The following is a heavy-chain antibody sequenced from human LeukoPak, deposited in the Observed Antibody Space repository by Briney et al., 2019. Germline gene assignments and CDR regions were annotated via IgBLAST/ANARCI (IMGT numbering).Heavy chain of an antibody. D-gene: IGHD3-10*01. CDR2: ISASGGST. CDR3: AKVMKGSERLTMVRGVIIKTAGLYYMDV. Sequence: PGGSLRLPCAASGFTLSSYAMSWVRQAPGKGLEWVSSISASGGSTNYADSVKGRFTISRDNSKNTVYLQMNSLRAEDTAVYYCAKVMKGSERLTMVRGVIIKTAGLYYMDVWGKGTTVTVSS. CDR1: GFTLSSYA. J-gene: IGHJ6*03. V-gene: IGHV3-23*01.